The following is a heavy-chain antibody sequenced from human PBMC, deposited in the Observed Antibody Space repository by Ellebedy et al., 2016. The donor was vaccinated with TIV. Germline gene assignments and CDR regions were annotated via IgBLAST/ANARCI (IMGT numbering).Heavy chain of an antibody. CDR3: ARDRTITMIVQGYFDY. CDR1: GFTFSDYY. V-gene: IGHV3-11*01. J-gene: IGHJ4*02. Sequence: GESLKISXAASGFTFSDYYMSWIRQAPGKGLEWVSYISSSGSTIYYADSVKGRFTISGDNAKNSLYLQMNSLRAEDTAVYYCARDRTITMIVQGYFDYWGQGTLVTVSS. D-gene: IGHD3-22*01. CDR2: ISSSGSTI.